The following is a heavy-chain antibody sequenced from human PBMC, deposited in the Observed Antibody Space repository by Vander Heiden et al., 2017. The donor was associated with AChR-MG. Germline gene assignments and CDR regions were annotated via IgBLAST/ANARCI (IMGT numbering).Heavy chain of an antibody. D-gene: IGHD3-3*01. V-gene: IGHV4-34*01. CDR3: ARARNVLRFLEWSPHYYYYGMDV. CDR2: INQSGRT. Sequence: QVQLQQWGAGLLKPSETLSLTCAVYGASFSGYYWSWIRQAPGKGLEWIGEINQSGRTNYNPSLKGRVTKSVDTSKNQFSLKLSSVTAADTAVYYCARARNVLRFLEWSPHYYYYGMDVWGQGTTVTVSS. J-gene: IGHJ6*02. CDR1: GASFSGYY.